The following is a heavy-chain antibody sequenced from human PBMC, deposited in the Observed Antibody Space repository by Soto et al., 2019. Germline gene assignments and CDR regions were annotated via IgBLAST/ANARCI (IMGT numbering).Heavy chain of an antibody. CDR2: ISGSGGST. CDR1: GFNFSSYA. V-gene: IGHV3-23*01. Sequence: GGSQRLRYAASGFNFSSYAMSWVRQAPGKGLEWVSAISGSGGSTYYADSVKGRFTISRDNSKNTLYLQMNSLRAEDTAVYYCSKVLGLAESSYGYAGLDVWVQGPTVPVSS. J-gene: IGHJ6*02. D-gene: IGHD5-18*01. CDR3: SKVLGLAESSYGYAGLDV.